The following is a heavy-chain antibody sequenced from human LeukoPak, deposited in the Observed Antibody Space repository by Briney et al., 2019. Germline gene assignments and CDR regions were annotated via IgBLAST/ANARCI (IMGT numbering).Heavy chain of an antibody. CDR2: IYYSGST. J-gene: IGHJ6*03. CDR1: GGSISSYY. CDR3: ARGPSIVVVPAASNYYMDV. D-gene: IGHD2-2*01. V-gene: IGHV4-59*01. Sequence: PSETLSLTCTVSGGSISSYYWSWIRQPPGKGPEWIGYIYYSGSTNYNPSLKSRVTISVDTSKNQFSLKLSSVTAADTAVYYCARGPSIVVVPAASNYYMDVWGKGTTVTVSS.